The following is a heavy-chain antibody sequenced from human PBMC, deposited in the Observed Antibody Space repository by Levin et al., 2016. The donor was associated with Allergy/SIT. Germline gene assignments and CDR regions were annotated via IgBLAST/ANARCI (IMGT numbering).Heavy chain of an antibody. V-gene: IGHV4-59*01. CDR3: ARSGAGDYVPGDV. CDR2: IYYSGST. D-gene: IGHD4-17*01. J-gene: IGHJ6*02. CDR1: GGSINSYY. Sequence: SETLSLTCTVSGGSINSYYWSWIRQPPGKGLEWIGYIYYSGSTNYNPSLKSRVTISVDTSKNQISLKLSSVTAADTAVYYCARSGAGDYVPGDVWGQGTTVTVSS.